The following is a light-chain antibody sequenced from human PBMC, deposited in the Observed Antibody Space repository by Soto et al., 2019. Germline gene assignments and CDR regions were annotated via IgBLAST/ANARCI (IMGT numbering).Light chain of an antibody. J-gene: IGKJ1*01. Sequence: DIQMTQSPSSLSASVGDRVTITCRASQSISSYLNWYQQKPGKAPKLLIYAASSLQSGVPPRFSGSGSGTDFTLTISSLQPEDFATYYCQQSYSTTWTVGQGTKVDNQ. V-gene: IGKV1-39*01. CDR3: QQSYSTTWT. CDR1: QSISSY. CDR2: AAS.